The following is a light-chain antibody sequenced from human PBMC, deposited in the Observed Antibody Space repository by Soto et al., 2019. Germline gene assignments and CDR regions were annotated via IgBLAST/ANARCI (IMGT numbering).Light chain of an antibody. CDR2: GIS. J-gene: IGKJ5*01. CDR1: QRVSSGY. V-gene: IGKV3-20*01. CDR3: QYYDYPPT. Sequence: EIVLTQSPGTLSLSPGERATLSCRASQRVSSGYLAWYQQKPGQAPRLLIYGISSRATGTPDRFSGSGSGTFFTLISSLLEADDVAYYSCQYYDYPPTFGQGTKLEIK.